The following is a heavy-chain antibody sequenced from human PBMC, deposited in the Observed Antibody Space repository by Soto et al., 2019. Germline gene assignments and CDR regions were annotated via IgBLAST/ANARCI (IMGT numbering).Heavy chain of an antibody. J-gene: IGHJ3*02. CDR1: GYNFANYW. V-gene: IGHV5-51*01. CDR2: IFPGDSDT. CDR3: APGLETAFEALDI. Sequence: DVLLVQSGAEAKKPGESLKISCKGSGYNFANYWIGWVRQMPGKGLEWMGMIFPGDSDTKKSPSLQGQITMSVDKSNIRAYLRGGSLRPSDTAMSSCAPGLETAFEALDIWGRGQWSPSLQ. D-gene: IGHD3-3*01.